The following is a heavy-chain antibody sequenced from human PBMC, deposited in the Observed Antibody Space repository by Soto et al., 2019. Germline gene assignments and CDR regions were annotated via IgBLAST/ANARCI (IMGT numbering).Heavy chain of an antibody. CDR3: ATLPPRIVVVVLPIPT. Sequence: QVQLQESGPRLVKPSGTLSLTCAVSGASISSTNWWTWVRQPPGKGLEWIGEIYHTGSTKYNPSLKSRVTIPXDKSNNQFPLHLSSVTAADTAVYYCATLPPRIVVVVLPIPTWGQGTLVTVSS. D-gene: IGHD2-15*01. J-gene: IGHJ4*02. CDR1: GASISSTNW. CDR2: IYHTGST. V-gene: IGHV4-4*02.